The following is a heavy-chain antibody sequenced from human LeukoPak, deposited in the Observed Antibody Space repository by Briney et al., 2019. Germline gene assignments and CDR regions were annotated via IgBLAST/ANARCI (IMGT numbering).Heavy chain of an antibody. CDR1: GFTFTSYA. CDR3: AKDRLVGAID. V-gene: IGHV3-23*01. D-gene: IGHD1-26*01. Sequence: GGSLRLSCAASGFTFTSYAMSWVRQAPEKGLEWVSTISSSGVKTNYVDSVKGRFTISRDNSKDTLYLQMNNLRAEDTAVYYCAKDRLVGAIDWGQGALVTVSS. J-gene: IGHJ4*02. CDR2: ISSSGVKT.